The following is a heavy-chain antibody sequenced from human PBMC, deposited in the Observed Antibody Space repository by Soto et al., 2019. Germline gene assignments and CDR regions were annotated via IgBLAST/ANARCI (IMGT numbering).Heavy chain of an antibody. CDR2: ISSSSSYI. D-gene: IGHD3-3*01. CDR1: GFTFSSYS. V-gene: IGHV3-21*01. Sequence: GGSLRLSCAASGFTFSSYSMNWVRQAPGKGLEWVSSISSSSSYIYYADSVKGRFTISRDNAKNSLYLQMNSLRAEDTAVYYCARYWHRIFGVVIISEVMDVWGQGTTVTVSS. J-gene: IGHJ6*02. CDR3: ARYWHRIFGVVIISEVMDV.